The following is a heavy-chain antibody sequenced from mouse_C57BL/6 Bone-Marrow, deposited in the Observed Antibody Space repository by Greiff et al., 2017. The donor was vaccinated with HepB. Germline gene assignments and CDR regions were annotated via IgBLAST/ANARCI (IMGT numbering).Heavy chain of an antibody. CDR3: TRPDCYYAGYAMDY. CDR2: IWWDDDK. Sequence: QVTLKVSGPGILQPSQTLSLTCSFSGFSLSTFGMGVGWIRQPSGKGLVWLAHIWWDDDKYYNPALKSRLTISKDTSKNQVFLKIANVDTADTATYYCTRPDCYYAGYAMDYWGQGTSVTVSS. V-gene: IGHV8-8*01. D-gene: IGHD2-3*01. J-gene: IGHJ4*01. CDR1: GFSLSTFGMG.